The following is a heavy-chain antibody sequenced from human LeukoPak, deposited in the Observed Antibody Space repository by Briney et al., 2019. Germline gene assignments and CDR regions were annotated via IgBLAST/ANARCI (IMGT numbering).Heavy chain of an antibody. CDR1: GYTYTSYG. V-gene: IGHV1-18*01. CDR2: ISDYNGNT. J-gene: IGHJ3*02. D-gene: IGHD1-1*01. CDR3: ARDRESGTTGGDAFDI. Sequence: ASVKDSCKASGYTYTSYGLSWVRQAPGQGLAWMGWISDYNGNTNYAQKIQGRVTMTTDTSTSTAYMELRSLRSDDTAVHYCARDRESGTTGGDAFDIWGQGTMVTVSS.